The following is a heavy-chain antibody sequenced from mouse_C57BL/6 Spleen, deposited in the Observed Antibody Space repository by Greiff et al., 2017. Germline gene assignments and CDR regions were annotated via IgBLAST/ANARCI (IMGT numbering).Heavy chain of an antibody. CDR1: GFTFSDYG. CDR3: ARPYYGSRNYVDY. CDR2: ISSGSSTI. J-gene: IGHJ2*01. Sequence: EVQLVESGGGLVKPGGSLKLSCAASGFTFSDYGMHWVRQAPEKGLEWVAYISSGSSTIYYADTVTGPFTISRDNANNTLFLQMTSLRSEDTAMYYCARPYYGSRNYVDYWGKGTTLTVSS. V-gene: IGHV5-17*01. D-gene: IGHD1-1*01.